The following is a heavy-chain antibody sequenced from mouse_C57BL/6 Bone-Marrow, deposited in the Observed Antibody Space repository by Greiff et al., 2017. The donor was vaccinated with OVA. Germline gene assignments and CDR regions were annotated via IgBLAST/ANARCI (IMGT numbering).Heavy chain of an antibody. CDR2: INPSSGYT. Sequence: VMLVESGAELAKPGASVKLSCKASGYTFTSYWMHWVKQRPGQGLEWIGYINPSSGYTKYNQKFKDKATLTADKSSSTAYMQLSSLTYEDSAVYYCARDDYDHYYAMDYWGQGTSVTVSS. CDR1: GYTFTSYW. CDR3: ARDDYDHYYAMDY. V-gene: IGHV1-7*01. D-gene: IGHD2-4*01. J-gene: IGHJ4*01.